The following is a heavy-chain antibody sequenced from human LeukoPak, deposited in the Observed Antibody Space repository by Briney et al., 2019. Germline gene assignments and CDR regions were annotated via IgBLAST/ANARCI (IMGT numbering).Heavy chain of an antibody. D-gene: IGHD3-16*02. CDR3: ARGRLITFGGVIVIPRRGNYFDY. Sequence: PSETLSLTCAVYGGSFSGYYWSWIRQPPGKGLEWIGEINHSGSTNYNPSLKSRVTISVDTSKNQFSLKLSSVTAADTAVYYCARGRLITFGGVIVIPRRGNYFDYWGQGTLVTVSS. CDR1: GGSFSGYY. CDR2: INHSGST. J-gene: IGHJ4*02. V-gene: IGHV4-34*01.